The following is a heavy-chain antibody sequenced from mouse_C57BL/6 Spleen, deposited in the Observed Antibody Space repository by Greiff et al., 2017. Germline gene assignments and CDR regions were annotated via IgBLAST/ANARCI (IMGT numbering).Heavy chain of an antibody. Sequence: VQVVESGPGLVQPSQSLSITCTVSGFSFTSYCVHWVRQSPGQGLEWLGVIWSGGSTDYNAAFMSRLSITKDNTKSQVFFKMNSLQADDTAIYYCAKYDYNYAMDYWGQGTTVTVSS. CDR3: AKYDYNYAMDY. J-gene: IGHJ4*01. CDR2: IWSGGST. V-gene: IGHV2-5*01. CDR1: GFSFTSYC. D-gene: IGHD2-4*01.